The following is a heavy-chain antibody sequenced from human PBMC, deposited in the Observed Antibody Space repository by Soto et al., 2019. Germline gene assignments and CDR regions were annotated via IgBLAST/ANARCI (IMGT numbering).Heavy chain of an antibody. V-gene: IGHV1-69*06. Sequence: QVQLVQSGAEVKKPGSSVKVSCKASGGTFSSYAISWVRQAPGHGLEWMGGIIPIFGTANYAQKFQGRVTITADKSTSTAYMELVSLRSEDTDVYYCASDGYSYGYKAEYYYYYGMDVGGQGTTVTVSS. CDR1: GGTFSSYA. D-gene: IGHD5-18*01. J-gene: IGHJ6*02. CDR2: IIPIFGTA. CDR3: ASDGYSYGYKAEYYYYYGMDV.